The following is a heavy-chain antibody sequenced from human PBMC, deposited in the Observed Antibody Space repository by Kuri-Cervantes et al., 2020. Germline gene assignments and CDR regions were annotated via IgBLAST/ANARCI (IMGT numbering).Heavy chain of an antibody. CDR3: ARGSVLAANIFDN. CDR2: IKQDGGEK. D-gene: IGHD2-15*01. V-gene: IGHV3-7*01. J-gene: IGHJ4*02. Sequence: GGSLRLSCAASGFTVSSNPMNWVRQAPGKGLEWVANIKQDGGEKYYVNSVKGRFTISRDNARNSLSLQMNSLRAEDTAVYYCARGSVLAANIFDNWGQGTLVTVSS. CDR1: GFTVSSNP.